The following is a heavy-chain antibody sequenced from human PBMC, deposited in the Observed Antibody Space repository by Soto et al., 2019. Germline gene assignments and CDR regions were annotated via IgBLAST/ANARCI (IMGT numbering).Heavy chain of an antibody. CDR1: GYTFTSYA. J-gene: IGHJ4*02. Sequence: ASVKVSCKASGYTFTSYAMHWVRQAPGQRLEWMGWINAGNGNTKYSQKFQGRVTITRDTSASTAYMELSSLRSEDTAFYYCARDDSGFSGSHYIDYFNYWGQGALVTVSS. D-gene: IGHD1-26*01. V-gene: IGHV1-3*01. CDR3: ARDDSGFSGSHYIDYFNY. CDR2: INAGNGNT.